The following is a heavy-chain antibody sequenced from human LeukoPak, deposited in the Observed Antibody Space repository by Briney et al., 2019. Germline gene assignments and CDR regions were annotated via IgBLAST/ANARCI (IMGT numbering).Heavy chain of an antibody. CDR3: ARHQNRDGYNPRPFDY. CDR1: GGSISSSSNY. J-gene: IGHJ4*02. V-gene: IGHV4-39*01. Sequence: SETLSLTCTVSGGSISSSSNYWGWICQPPGKGLEWIGSIYYSENTYYNPSLKSRVTISVDTSKNQFSLKLSSVIAADTAVYYCARHQNRDGYNPRPFDYWGQGILVTVSS. D-gene: IGHD5-24*01. CDR2: IYYSENT.